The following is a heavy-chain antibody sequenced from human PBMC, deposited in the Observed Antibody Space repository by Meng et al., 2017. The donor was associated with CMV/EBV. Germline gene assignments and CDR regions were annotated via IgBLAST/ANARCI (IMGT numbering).Heavy chain of an antibody. J-gene: IGHJ6*02. CDR1: GFTFDDYG. CDR2: INSGGSST. V-gene: IGHV3-23*03. D-gene: IGHD3-3*01. CDR3: ARAWGLRFLEWLPPIYYYYYGMDV. Sequence: GESLKISCAASGFTFDDYGMSWVRQAPGKGLEWVSGINSGGSSTYYADSVKGRFTISRDNSKNTLYLQMNSLRAEDTAVYYCARAWGLRFLEWLPPIYYYYYGMDVWGQGTTVTVSS.